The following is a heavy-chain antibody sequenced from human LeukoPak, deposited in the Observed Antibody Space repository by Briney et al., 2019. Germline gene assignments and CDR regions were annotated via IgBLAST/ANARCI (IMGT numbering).Heavy chain of an antibody. CDR2: ISGSGGST. CDR1: GFTFSSYA. J-gene: IGHJ3*02. D-gene: IGHD3-22*01. V-gene: IGHV3-23*01. Sequence: PGGSLRLSCAASGFTFSSYAMSWVRQAPGKGLEWVSAISGSGGSTYYADSVKGRFTISRDNSKNTLYLQMNSLRAEDTAVYYCAKDGDYYDSSGYYQDAFDIWGQGTMVTVSS. CDR3: AKDGDYYDSSGYYQDAFDI.